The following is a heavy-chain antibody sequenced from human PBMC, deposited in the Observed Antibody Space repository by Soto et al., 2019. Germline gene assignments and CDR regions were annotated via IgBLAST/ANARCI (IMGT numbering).Heavy chain of an antibody. V-gene: IGHV1-46*01. Sequence: QVQLVQSGAEVKKPGASVKISCKASGYAFTTYYLHWMRQAPGQGPEWMGIINPSGGTARYAQNFQGRVIMTRDTSTGTVYMELSCLRSEDTAVYYCARGHFQFTSSSKPHYFDYWGQGTLVTVSS. J-gene: IGHJ4*02. CDR3: ARGHFQFTSSSKPHYFDY. CDR2: INPSGGTA. D-gene: IGHD6-6*01. CDR1: GYAFTTYY.